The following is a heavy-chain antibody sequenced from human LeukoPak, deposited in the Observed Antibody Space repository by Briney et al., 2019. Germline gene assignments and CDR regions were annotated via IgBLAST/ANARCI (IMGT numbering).Heavy chain of an antibody. CDR3: ARAAAAAGNDH. CDR1: GYTFTSYF. J-gene: IGHJ4*02. Sequence: ASVKVSCKASGYTFTSYFIHWVRQAPGQGLEYMGIINPNTGSTTYAQKFQGRVTITRDTSTSTVHMELSSLRSEDTAVYYCARAAAAAGNDHWGQGTLVTVSS. CDR2: INPNTGST. D-gene: IGHD6-13*01. V-gene: IGHV1-46*01.